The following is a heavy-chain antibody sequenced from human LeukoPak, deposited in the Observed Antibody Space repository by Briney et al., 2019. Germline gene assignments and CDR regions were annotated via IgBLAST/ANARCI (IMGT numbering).Heavy chain of an antibody. D-gene: IGHD3-22*01. CDR3: ARDSGLAYYYDSSGYYSDYFDY. J-gene: IGHJ4*02. CDR2: INPNSGGT. CDR1: GYTFTGYY. V-gene: IGHV1-2*02. Sequence: ASVKVSCKASGYTFTGYYMHWVRQAPGQGLEWMGWINPNSGGTNYAQKFQGRVTMTRDTSISTAYMELSRLRSDDTAVYYCARDSGLAYYYDSSGYYSDYFDYWGQGTLVTVSS.